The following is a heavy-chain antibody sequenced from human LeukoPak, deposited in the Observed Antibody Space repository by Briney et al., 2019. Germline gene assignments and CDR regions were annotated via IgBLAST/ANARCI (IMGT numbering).Heavy chain of an antibody. V-gene: IGHV3-64*01. CDR3: ARGGKAAAADVLDI. D-gene: IGHD6-13*01. CDR2: ISSNGGST. Sequence: GGSLRLSCAASGFTFSSYGMHWVRQAPGKGLEYVSAISSNGGSTYYANSVKGRFTISRDNAKNSLYLQMNSLRPGDTAVYYCARGGKAAAADVLDIWGQGTMVTVSS. CDR1: GFTFSSYG. J-gene: IGHJ3*02.